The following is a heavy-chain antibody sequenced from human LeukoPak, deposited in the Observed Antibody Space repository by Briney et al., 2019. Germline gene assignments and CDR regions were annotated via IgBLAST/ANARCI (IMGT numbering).Heavy chain of an antibody. J-gene: IGHJ3*02. Sequence: PGRSLRLSCAASGFTFSSYAMSCVRQATEGGREWGSAISGSGGSTYYADSVKGRFTISRDTSKNTLYLQMNSLRAEDTAVYYCAKDLQYYDSSGHYGDLDVPSNAFDIWGQGTMVTVSS. V-gene: IGHV3-23*01. CDR2: ISGSGGST. D-gene: IGHD3-22*01. CDR3: AKDLQYYDSSGHYGDLDVPSNAFDI. CDR1: GFTFSSYA.